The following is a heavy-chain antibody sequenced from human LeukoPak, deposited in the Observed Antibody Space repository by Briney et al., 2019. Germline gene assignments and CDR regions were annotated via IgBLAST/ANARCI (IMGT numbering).Heavy chain of an antibody. CDR3: ARGGGGNWDDVFDV. J-gene: IGHJ3*01. Sequence: GGSLRLSCAASGFTSSSYWMNWVRQAPGKGLEWVANIKQDESEKYYVDSAKGRFTISRDNAKNSAYLQMDTLRVEDTAVYYCARGGGGNWDDVFDVWGQGTMVTVSA. CDR1: GFTSSSYW. V-gene: IGHV3-7*01. CDR2: IKQDESEK. D-gene: IGHD7-27*01.